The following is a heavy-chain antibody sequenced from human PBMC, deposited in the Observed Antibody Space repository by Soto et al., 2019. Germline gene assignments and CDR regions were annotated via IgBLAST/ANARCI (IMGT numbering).Heavy chain of an antibody. CDR1: GFTFSSFA. D-gene: IGHD3-10*01. J-gene: IGHJ3*02. Sequence: GGSLRLSCGASGFTFSSFAMHWIRQAPGKGLEWVAVISYDGNNKYYADSVRGRFTISRDNSKRTLFLRMDSLRAEDTAFYHCARDNYYGVLDIWGQGTMVTVS. V-gene: IGHV3-30-3*01. CDR3: ARDNYYGVLDI. CDR2: ISYDGNNK.